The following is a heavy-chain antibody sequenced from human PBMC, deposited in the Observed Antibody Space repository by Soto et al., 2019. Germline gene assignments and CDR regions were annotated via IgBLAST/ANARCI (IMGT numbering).Heavy chain of an antibody. V-gene: IGHV3-30-3*01. CDR2: ISYDGSNK. D-gene: IGHD6-13*01. J-gene: IGHJ5*02. CDR3: ARDRIAAAGTGVAWFDP. CDR1: GFTCSSYA. Sequence: GSLRLSCAASGFTCSSYAMHWVRQAQGKGLEWVAVISYDGSNKYYADSVKGRFTISRDNSKNTLYLQMNSLRAEDTAVYYCARDRIAAAGTGVAWFDPWGQGTLVTVSS.